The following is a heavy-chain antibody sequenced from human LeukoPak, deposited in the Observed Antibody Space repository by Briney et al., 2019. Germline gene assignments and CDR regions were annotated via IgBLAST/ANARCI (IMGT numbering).Heavy chain of an antibody. CDR1: RYTFTSAG. Sequence: ASVKVSCKASRYTFTSAGISWVREAPGQGLEWMGWISAYNGNTNYAQKLQDRVTMTTDTSTSTAYMELRRLRSDDTAVYYCARGMGITIFGVVIIQAFDYWGQGTLVTVSS. V-gene: IGHV1-18*01. CDR3: ARGMGITIFGVVIIQAFDY. J-gene: IGHJ4*02. D-gene: IGHD3-3*01. CDR2: ISAYNGNT.